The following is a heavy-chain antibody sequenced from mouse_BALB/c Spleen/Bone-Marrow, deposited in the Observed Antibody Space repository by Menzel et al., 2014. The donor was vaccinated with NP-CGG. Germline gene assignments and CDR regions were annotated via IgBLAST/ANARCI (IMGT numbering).Heavy chain of an antibody. V-gene: IGHV1S81*02. CDR2: INPSNGGT. J-gene: IGHJ4*01. CDR1: GYTFSSDY. CDR3: TRSRRAMDY. Sequence: VQGVESGAELVKPGASVKLSCKAPGYTFSSDYMYWVKQRPGQGLEWIGEINPSNGGTNFNEKFKSKATLTVDKSSSTAYMQLSSLTSEDSAVYYCTRSRRAMDYWGQGTSVTVSS. D-gene: IGHD2-12*01.